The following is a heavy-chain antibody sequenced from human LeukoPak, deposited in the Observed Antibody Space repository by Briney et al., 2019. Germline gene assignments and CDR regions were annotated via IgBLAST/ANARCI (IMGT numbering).Heavy chain of an antibody. Sequence: GGSLRLSCAASGFTFSNYGMSWVRQAPGKGLEWVSGISGSGGSTYFADSVKGRFTISRDNSKNTLYLQMNSLRAEDTAVYHCAKDTGYCSGGSCFHDYWGQGTLVTVSS. CDR1: GFTFSNYG. D-gene: IGHD2-15*01. CDR3: AKDTGYCSGGSCFHDY. CDR2: ISGSGGST. V-gene: IGHV3-23*01. J-gene: IGHJ4*02.